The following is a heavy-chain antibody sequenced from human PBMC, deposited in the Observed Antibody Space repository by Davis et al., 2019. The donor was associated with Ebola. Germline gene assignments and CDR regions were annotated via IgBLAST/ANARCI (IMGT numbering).Heavy chain of an antibody. CDR1: GGSTSSINW. V-gene: IGHV4-4*02. D-gene: IGHD6-13*01. CDR3: ARDPGEQQLRS. CDR2: IYHSRST. Sequence: SETLSPTCAVSGGSTSSINWWSWVRQPPGKGLECIGAIYHSRSTNYNPSLKSRVTISVHKYKNQFSMKLSSVTAADTAVYYCARDPGEQQLRSWGQGTLVTVSS. J-gene: IGHJ4*02.